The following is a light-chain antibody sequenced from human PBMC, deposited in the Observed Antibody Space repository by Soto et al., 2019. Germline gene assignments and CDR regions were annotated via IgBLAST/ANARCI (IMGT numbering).Light chain of an antibody. CDR1: SSDVGSYNL. J-gene: IGLJ1*01. V-gene: IGLV2-23*02. Sequence: AMTQPASLSGSPGESITISSTGTSSDVGSYNLVSWYQQHPGKASKLMIYEVSKRPSGVSNHFSGSKSGNPASLTRCSVRAEDEGDISCSSNAGRSTYVFGTGTKATAL. CDR2: EVS. CDR3: SSNAGRSTYV.